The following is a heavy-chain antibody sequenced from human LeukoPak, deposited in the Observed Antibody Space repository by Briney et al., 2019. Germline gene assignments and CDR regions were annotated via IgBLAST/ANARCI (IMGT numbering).Heavy chain of an antibody. Sequence: GGSLRLSCAASGFTFSSYGMHWVRQAPGKGLEWVAVIWYDGSNKYYADSVKGRFTISRDNSKNTLYLQMNSLRAEDTAVYYCARERCSGGSCYSPYYYYGMDVWGRGTTVTVSS. J-gene: IGHJ6*02. CDR3: ARERCSGGSCYSPYYYYGMDV. CDR2: IWYDGSNK. D-gene: IGHD2-15*01. V-gene: IGHV3-33*08. CDR1: GFTFSSYG.